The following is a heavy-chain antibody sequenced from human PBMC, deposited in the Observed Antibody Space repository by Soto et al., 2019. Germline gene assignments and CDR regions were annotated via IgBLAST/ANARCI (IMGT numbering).Heavy chain of an antibody. CDR2: IYHSGST. Sequence: QVQLQESGPGLVKPSGTLSLTCAVSGCSISSSNWWSWVRQPPGKGLEWIGEIYHSGSTNYNPSLTRRVTISVDKSKNQFSLKLSFVAAADTALYYCARSLHVSDGFGELIPFDYWGQGTLVTVSS. D-gene: IGHD3-10*01. V-gene: IGHV4-4*02. J-gene: IGHJ4*02. CDR3: ARSLHVSDGFGELIPFDY. CDR1: GCSISSSNW.